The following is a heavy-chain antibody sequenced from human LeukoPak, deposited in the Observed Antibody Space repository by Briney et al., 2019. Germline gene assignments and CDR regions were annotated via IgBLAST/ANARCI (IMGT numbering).Heavy chain of an antibody. D-gene: IGHD3-22*01. CDR3: ASKGNEGYYYFDS. CDR1: GGSISSSSYY. V-gene: IGHV4-39*07. J-gene: IGHJ4*02. CDR2: IYYSGST. Sequence: SETLSLTCTVSGGSISSSSYYWGWIRQPPGKGLEWIGSIYYSGSTYYNPSLKSRVTISVDTSKNQFSLKLSSVTAADTAVYYCASKGNEGYYYFDSWGQGTLVTVSS.